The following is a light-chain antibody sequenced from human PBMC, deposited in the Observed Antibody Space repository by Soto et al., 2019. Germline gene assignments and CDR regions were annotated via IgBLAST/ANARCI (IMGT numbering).Light chain of an antibody. CDR1: QSIGVW. CDR2: KTS. J-gene: IGKJ1*01. V-gene: IGKV1-5*03. CDR3: QQYINYFRT. Sequence: DIQMTQSPSTLSASVGYRDTITCRASQSIGVWLAWYQQKPGTAPKLLIYKTSTLDSGVPLRFSGSGSGTEFTLAISSLQPDDIATYYCQQYINYFRTFGQGTKVEIK.